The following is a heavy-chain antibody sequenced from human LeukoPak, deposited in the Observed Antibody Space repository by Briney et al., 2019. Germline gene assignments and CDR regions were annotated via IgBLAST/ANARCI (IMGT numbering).Heavy chain of an antibody. D-gene: IGHD3-9*01. CDR1: GGSISSYY. Sequence: SETLSLTCTVSGGSISSYYWSWIRQPPGKGLEWIGYIYYSGSTNYNPSLKSRVTISVDTSKNQFSLKLSSVTAADTAVYYCARGFNDILTGYRFDYWGQGTLVTVSS. V-gene: IGHV4-59*12. J-gene: IGHJ4*02. CDR3: ARGFNDILTGYRFDY. CDR2: IYYSGST.